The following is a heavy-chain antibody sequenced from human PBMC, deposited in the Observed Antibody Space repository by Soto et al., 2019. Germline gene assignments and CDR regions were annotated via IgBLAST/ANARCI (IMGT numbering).Heavy chain of an antibody. CDR2: ISHGGST. D-gene: IGHD3-9*01. Sequence: QVQLQESGPGLVKPSETLSLTCVVSGGSINSSYWWNWVRQPPGKGLEWIGEISHGGSTNFNPSRKSGATISVDKSKIHLSLKLDSVTAADTAVYYCAREVSGILAFDYWGQGTLVTVSS. CDR3: AREVSGILAFDY. CDR1: GGSINSSYW. J-gene: IGHJ4*02. V-gene: IGHV4-4*02.